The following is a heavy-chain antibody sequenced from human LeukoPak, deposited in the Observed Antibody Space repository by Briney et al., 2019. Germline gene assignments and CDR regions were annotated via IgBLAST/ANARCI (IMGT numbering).Heavy chain of an antibody. D-gene: IGHD2-15*01. CDR1: GGSISSSSYY. CDR2: IYYSGST. J-gene: IGHJ6*02. V-gene: IGHV4-39*01. Sequence: SETLSLTCTVSGGSISSSSYYWGWVRQPPGKGLEWIGSIYYSGSTYYNPSLKSRVTISVDTSKNQFSLKLSSVTAADTAVYYCASPYCSGGSCYPAYYGMDVWGQGTTVTVSS. CDR3: ASPYCSGGSCYPAYYGMDV.